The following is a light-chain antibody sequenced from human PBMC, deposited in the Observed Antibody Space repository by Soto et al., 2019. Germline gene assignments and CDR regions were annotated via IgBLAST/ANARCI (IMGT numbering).Light chain of an antibody. Sequence: QSALTQPASVSGSPGQSITISCTGTSSDVGSYNHVSWYQQHPGKAPKLMIYEGSKRPSGVSNRFSGSKSGNTASLTISGLQAEDEADDYCCSYAGSSTHVVFGGGTKLTVL. CDR1: SSDVGSYNH. J-gene: IGLJ2*01. CDR3: CSYAGSSTHVV. CDR2: EGS. V-gene: IGLV2-23*01.